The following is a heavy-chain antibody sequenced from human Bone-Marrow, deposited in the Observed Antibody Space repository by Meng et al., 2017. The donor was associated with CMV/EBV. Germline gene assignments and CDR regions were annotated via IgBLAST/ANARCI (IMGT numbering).Heavy chain of an antibody. CDR1: GDSVSSNSAA. Sequence: SQTLSLTCAISGDSVSSNSAAWNWIRQSPSRGLEWLGRTYYRSKWYNDYAISVKSRITINPDTSKNQFSLQLNSVTPEDTAVYYCARDYYDSGGYYYTEGYYHGRDVWGQGNTVNVAS. CDR2: TYYRSKWYN. CDR3: ARDYYDSGGYYYTEGYYHGRDV. J-gene: IGHJ6*02. V-gene: IGHV6-1*01. D-gene: IGHD3-22*01.